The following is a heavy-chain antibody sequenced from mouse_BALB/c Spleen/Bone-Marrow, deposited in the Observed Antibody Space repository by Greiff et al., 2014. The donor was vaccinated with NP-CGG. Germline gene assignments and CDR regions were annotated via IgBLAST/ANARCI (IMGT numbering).Heavy chain of an antibody. CDR2: IRNKPNGYTT. CDR3: ARDYSGYFDS. D-gene: IGHD5-1*01. V-gene: IGHV7-3*02. J-gene: IGHJ2*01. Sequence: EVQLVESGGGLVQPGGSLRLSCTTSGFTFTDYFMTWVRQPPGKGLEWLGFIRNKPNGYTTEYNPSVKGRFTISRDNSQGILYLQMNPLRAEDSAIYYCARDYSGYFDSWGQGTTPPVSS. CDR1: GFTFTDYF.